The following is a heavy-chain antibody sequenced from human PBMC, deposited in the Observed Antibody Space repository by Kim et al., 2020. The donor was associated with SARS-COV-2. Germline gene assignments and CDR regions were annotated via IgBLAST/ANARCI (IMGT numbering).Heavy chain of an antibody. CDR2: IIPIFGTA. J-gene: IGHJ4*02. V-gene: IGHV1-69*13. D-gene: IGHD6-13*01. CDR3: ARGRAAADCFDY. Sequence: SVKVSCKASGGTFSSYAISWVRQAPGQGLEWMGGIIPIFGTANYAQKFQGRVTITADESTSTAYMELSSLRSEDTAVYYCARGRAAADCFDYWGQGTLVTVSS. CDR1: GGTFSSYA.